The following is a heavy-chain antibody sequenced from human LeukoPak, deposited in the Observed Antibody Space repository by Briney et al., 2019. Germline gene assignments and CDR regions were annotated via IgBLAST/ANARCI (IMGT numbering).Heavy chain of an antibody. V-gene: IGHV3-48*02. Sequence: GGSLRLSCAASGFSFSSYGMNWVRRAPGKGLEWLSYISSSSSSIYYADSVKGGHTISRDNAKNTLYLQMNSLRDEDTAVYYCARDPWDDVSGFSGDFWGQGTLVAVSS. CDR2: ISSSSSSI. D-gene: IGHD3-22*01. CDR1: GFSFSSYG. J-gene: IGHJ4*02. CDR3: ARDPWDDVSGFSGDF.